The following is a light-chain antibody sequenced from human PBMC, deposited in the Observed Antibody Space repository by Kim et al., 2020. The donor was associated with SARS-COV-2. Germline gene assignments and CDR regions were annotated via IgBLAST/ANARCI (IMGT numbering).Light chain of an antibody. Sequence: EIVLTQSPGTLSLSPGERATLSCRASQSVSSDYLAWYQQKPGQAPRLLIYAASRRATAIPDKFSGSGSGTDFTLTITRLEPEDFAMYYCQQYGSSPITFGEGTRLEIK. CDR1: QSVSSDY. J-gene: IGKJ5*01. CDR3: QQYGSSPIT. V-gene: IGKV3-20*01. CDR2: AAS.